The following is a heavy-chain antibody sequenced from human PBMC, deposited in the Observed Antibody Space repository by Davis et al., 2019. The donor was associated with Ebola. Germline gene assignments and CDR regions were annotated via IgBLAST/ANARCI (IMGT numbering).Heavy chain of an antibody. CDR3: AKETGSSGSSFQSYFDF. J-gene: IGHJ4*02. Sequence: GESLKISCAASGFTFRNYAMMWVRQAPGKGLEWVSTIDGPTTNTHYVDSVKGRFTISRDNADNTLYLQMNSLSTEDTAVYYCAKETGSSGSSFQSYFDFWGQGTLVTVSS. CDR1: GFTFRNYA. D-gene: IGHD1-26*01. CDR2: IDGPTTNT. V-gene: IGHV3-23*01.